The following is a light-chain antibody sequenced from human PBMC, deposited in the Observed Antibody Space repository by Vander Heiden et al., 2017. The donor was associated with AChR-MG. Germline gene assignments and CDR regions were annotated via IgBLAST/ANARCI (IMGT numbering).Light chain of an antibody. CDR3: QSYDSSLSGV. V-gene: IGLV1-40*01. CDR1: SSNIGADYD. J-gene: IGLJ1*01. CDR2: GNN. Sequence: QSVLTQPPSVSGAPRQRVTISCTGSSSNIGADYDVHWYQQVPGTAPKLLIYGNNYRPSGVPDRFSGSKSGTSASLAITGLQAEDEADYYCQSYDSSLSGVFGTGTKVTVL.